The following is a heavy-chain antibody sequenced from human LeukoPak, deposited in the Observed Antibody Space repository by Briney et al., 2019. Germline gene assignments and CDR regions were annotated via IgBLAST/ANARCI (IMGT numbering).Heavy chain of an antibody. D-gene: IGHD3-22*01. CDR2: LNSDGSST. CDR1: GFTFSSYW. CDR3: ARAVYYYDSSGYYEKPLFDY. V-gene: IGHV3-74*01. Sequence: GGSLRLSCAASGFTFSSYWMHWVRQAPGKGRVWVSRLNSDGSSTSYADSVKGRFTISRDNAKNTLYLQMNSLRAEDTAVYYCARAVYYYDSSGYYEKPLFDYWGQGTLVTVSS. J-gene: IGHJ4*02.